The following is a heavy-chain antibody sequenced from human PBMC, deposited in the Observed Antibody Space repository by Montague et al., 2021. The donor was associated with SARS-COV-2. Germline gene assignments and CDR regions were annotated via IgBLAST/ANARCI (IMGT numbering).Heavy chain of an antibody. Sequence: SETLSLTCTVSGGSITGYYWSWLRRSPGKGLEWIAYIYDGAAVNYNPSLGSRVTISTDTSKNQLSLKVNSVTAADTAVYYCVRDHPYGGPRGAYDIWGQGTVVTVSS. V-gene: IGHV4-59*01. J-gene: IGHJ3*02. CDR2: IYDGAAV. D-gene: IGHD4-23*01. CDR3: VRDHPYGGPRGAYDI. CDR1: GGSITGYY.